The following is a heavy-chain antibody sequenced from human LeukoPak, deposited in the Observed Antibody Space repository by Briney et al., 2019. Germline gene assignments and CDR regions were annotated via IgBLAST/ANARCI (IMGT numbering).Heavy chain of an antibody. Sequence: SETLSLTCTVSGGSISSSSYYWGWIRQPPGKGLEWIGSIYYSGSTYYNPSLKSRVTISVDTSKNQFFLKLSSVTAADTAVYYCARRAGPRSGLRPWGQGTLVTVSS. J-gene: IGHJ5*02. CDR1: GGSISSSSYY. V-gene: IGHV4-39*01. CDR2: IYYSGST. D-gene: IGHD3-3*01. CDR3: ARRAGPRSGLRP.